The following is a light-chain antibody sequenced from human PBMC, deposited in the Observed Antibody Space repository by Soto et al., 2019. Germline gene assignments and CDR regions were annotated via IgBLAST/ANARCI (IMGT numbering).Light chain of an antibody. CDR3: QSYDSSLSGSV. CDR1: RSNIGAGYD. J-gene: IGLJ2*01. V-gene: IGLV1-40*01. CDR2: AND. Sequence: QSVLTQPPSVSGAPGQGVTISCTGSRSNIGAGYDVHWYQQFPGAAPKLLIYANDKRPSGVVDRFSGSKSGTSASLAITGLQAEDEADYYCQSYDSSLSGSVFGGGTKLTVL.